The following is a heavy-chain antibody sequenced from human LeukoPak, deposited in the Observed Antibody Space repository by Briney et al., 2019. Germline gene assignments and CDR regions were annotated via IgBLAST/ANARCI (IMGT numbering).Heavy chain of an antibody. CDR1: GFDFGSYW. CDR3: AKPTTFFDY. Sequence: GGSLRLSCVGSGFDFGSYWMAWVRQAPGKGLEWVSVISGSAGSTYYADSVKGRFTISRDNSKNTLYLQINSLRAEDTAVYYRAKPTTFFDYWGQGTLVTVSS. CDR2: ISGSAGST. J-gene: IGHJ4*02. V-gene: IGHV3-23*01. D-gene: IGHD3-16*01.